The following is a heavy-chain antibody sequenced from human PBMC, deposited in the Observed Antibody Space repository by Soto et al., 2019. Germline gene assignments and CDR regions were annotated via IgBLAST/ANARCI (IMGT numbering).Heavy chain of an antibody. V-gene: IGHV1-69*02. CDR1: GGTFSSYT. CDR3: ATTSFSFTSCPTYYYYYYDIYV. J-gene: IGHJ6*02. D-gene: IGHD2-2*01. Sequence: ASVKVSYKASGGTFSSYTISWVRQAPGQGLEWMGRIIPILGIANYAQKFKGRVTITADKTTSTAYMELSSLRSEDTTVYYCATTSFSFTSCPTYYYYYYDIYVWGQGTTVNGSS. CDR2: IIPILGIA.